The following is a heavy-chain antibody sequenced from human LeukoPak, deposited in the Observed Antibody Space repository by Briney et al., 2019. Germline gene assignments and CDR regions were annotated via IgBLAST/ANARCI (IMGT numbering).Heavy chain of an antibody. Sequence: PSETLSLICTVSDGTLNSSTYYWGWIRQPPGRGVEWTVSIYYSVSTFYNPSLRGRVTISVDSSKNQVSLKLTSVTAADTAVYYCARGNTHTSGYLVVGNWFDPWGRGTLVTVSS. V-gene: IGHV4-39*01. CDR2: IYYSVST. CDR1: DGTLNSSTYY. CDR3: ARGNTHTSGYLVVGNWFDP. D-gene: IGHD6-25*01. J-gene: IGHJ5*02.